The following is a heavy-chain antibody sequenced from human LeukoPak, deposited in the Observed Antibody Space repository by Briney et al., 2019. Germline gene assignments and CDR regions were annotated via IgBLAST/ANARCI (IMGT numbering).Heavy chain of an antibody. Sequence: SGGSLRLSCAASGFTFSSYAMSWVRQAPGKGLEWVSAISGSGGSTYYADSVKGRFTISRDNSKNTLYLQMNSLRAEDTAVYYCAKDLADGGWFDPWGQGTLVTVSS. V-gene: IGHV3-23*01. CDR3: AKDLADGGWFDP. D-gene: IGHD3-10*01. CDR2: ISGSGGST. CDR1: GFTFSSYA. J-gene: IGHJ5*02.